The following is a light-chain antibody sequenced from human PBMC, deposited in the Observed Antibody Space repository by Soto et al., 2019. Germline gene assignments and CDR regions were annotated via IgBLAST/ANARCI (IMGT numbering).Light chain of an antibody. V-gene: IGKV1-5*03. CDR1: ESISRW. CDR3: QQYYNWPRT. J-gene: IGKJ5*01. CDR2: KSS. Sequence: DIRMTQSPSIVSASVGDRVTITCRASESISRWLAWYQQKPGKATKLLIYKSSSLESGVPSRFSGSGSGTDFTLTINSLQPEESAVYYCQQYYNWPRTFGQCTRLDLK.